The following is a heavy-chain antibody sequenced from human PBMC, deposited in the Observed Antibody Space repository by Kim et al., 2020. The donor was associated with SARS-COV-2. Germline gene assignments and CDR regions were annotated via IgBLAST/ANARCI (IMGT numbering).Heavy chain of an antibody. CDR2: ISTYSGET. Sequence: ASVKVSCKTSGYTFKTYGIAWVRQAPGQGLEWMAWISTYSGETRYGQNLQGRVTLTVDTSTTTVYMDLRGLTADDTALYYCARPKPALGKGVPRLLEYWGQGTLVTVSS. CDR3: ARPKPALGKGVPRLLEY. D-gene: IGHD3-3*01. J-gene: IGHJ4*02. CDR1: GYTFKTYG. V-gene: IGHV1-18*01.